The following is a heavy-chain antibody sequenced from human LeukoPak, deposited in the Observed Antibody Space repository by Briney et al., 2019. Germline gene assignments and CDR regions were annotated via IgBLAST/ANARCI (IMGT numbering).Heavy chain of an antibody. CDR1: GGSISSGDW. Sequence: PSGTLPLTCAVSGGSISSGDWWSWVRQPPGKGLEWIGEIYHSGSTNYNPSLKNRVTISVDKSKNQFSLKLSSVTAADTAVYYCGRGVSDYWGQGIVITVSS. J-gene: IGHJ4*02. CDR2: IYHSGST. V-gene: IGHV4-4*02. CDR3: GRGVSDY.